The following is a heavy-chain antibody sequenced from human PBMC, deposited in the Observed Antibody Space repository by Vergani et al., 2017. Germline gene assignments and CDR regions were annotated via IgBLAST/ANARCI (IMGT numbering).Heavy chain of an antibody. CDR3: ARHTTYTDS. D-gene: IGHD1-1*01. CDR2: IYPADPDT. Sequence: EVELVQSGPEMRQPGASLKISCKGSDYSFGNYLIGWVRQVPGKGLEWMGIIYPADPDTRYSPSFKGQVTSSADKSISTAFLQWDSLKASDTALYYCARHTTYTDSWGQGTLVTVSS. CDR1: DYSFGNYL. V-gene: IGHV5-51*01. J-gene: IGHJ4*02.